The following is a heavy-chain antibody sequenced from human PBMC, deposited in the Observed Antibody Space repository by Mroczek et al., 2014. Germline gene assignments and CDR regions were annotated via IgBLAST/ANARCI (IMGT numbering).Heavy chain of an antibody. Sequence: ESGPVLVKPTETLTLTCTVSGFSLSNARMGVSWIRQPPGKALEWLAHIFSNDEKSYSTSLKSRLTISKDTSKSQVVLTMTNMDPVDTATYYCARMGGIGGSGSLSRNYYYGMDVWGQGTTVTVSS. CDR1: GFSLSNARMG. J-gene: IGHJ6*02. CDR2: IFSNDEK. D-gene: IGHD3-10*01. V-gene: IGHV2-26*01. CDR3: ARMGGIGGSGSLSRNYYYGMDV.